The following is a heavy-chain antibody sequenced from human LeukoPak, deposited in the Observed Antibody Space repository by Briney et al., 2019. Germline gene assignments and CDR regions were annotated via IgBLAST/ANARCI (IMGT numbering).Heavy chain of an antibody. J-gene: IGHJ4*02. V-gene: IGHV3-30-3*01. Sequence: PGRSLRLSCAASGFTFSSYAMHWVRQAPGKGLEWVALISYDGSNKYYADSVKGRFTISRDNSKNTLYLQMNSLRPEDTAVYCCARDLSGNNYFDYWGQGTLVTVSS. CDR1: GFTFSSYA. CDR3: ARDLSGNNYFDY. D-gene: IGHD1-26*01. CDR2: ISYDGSNK.